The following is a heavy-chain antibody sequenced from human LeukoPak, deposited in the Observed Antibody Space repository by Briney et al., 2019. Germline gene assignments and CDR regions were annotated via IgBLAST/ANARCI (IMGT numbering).Heavy chain of an antibody. Sequence: ASVTVSCKASGYTFTGHYMHWVRQAPGQGLEWVGWINPNSGATNYAQKFQGRVTMTRDTSISTAYMELSSLRSDDTAVYYCARDRFEGYSASYYFDYWGQGTLITVSS. CDR1: GYTFTGHY. CDR3: ARDRFEGYSASYYFDY. J-gene: IGHJ4*02. D-gene: IGHD6-13*01. V-gene: IGHV1-2*02. CDR2: INPNSGAT.